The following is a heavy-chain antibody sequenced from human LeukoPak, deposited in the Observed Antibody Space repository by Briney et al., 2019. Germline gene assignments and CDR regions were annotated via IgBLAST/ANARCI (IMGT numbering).Heavy chain of an antibody. Sequence: ASVKVSCKASGYTFTSYYMHWVRQAPGQGLEWMGIINPSGGSTSYAQKFQGRVTITADESTSTAYMELSSLRSEDTAVYYCATNYYDSSGPPYYFDYWGQGTLVTVSS. J-gene: IGHJ4*02. D-gene: IGHD3-22*01. V-gene: IGHV1-46*03. CDR3: ATNYYDSSGPPYYFDY. CDR2: INPSGGST. CDR1: GYTFTSYY.